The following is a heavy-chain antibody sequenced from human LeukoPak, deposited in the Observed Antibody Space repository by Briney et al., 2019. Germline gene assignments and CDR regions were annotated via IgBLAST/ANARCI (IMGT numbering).Heavy chain of an antibody. Sequence: PSETLSLTCTVSGCSFSSSSYYWGWIRQPPGKGLEWIGSIYYSGSTYYNPSLKSRVTISVDTSKNQFSLKLSSVTAADTAVYNCARHLWLVLSSYNWFDPWGQGTLATVSS. CDR2: IYYSGST. CDR1: GCSFSSSSYY. D-gene: IGHD5-12*01. CDR3: ARHLWLVLSSYNWFDP. V-gene: IGHV4-39*01. J-gene: IGHJ5*02.